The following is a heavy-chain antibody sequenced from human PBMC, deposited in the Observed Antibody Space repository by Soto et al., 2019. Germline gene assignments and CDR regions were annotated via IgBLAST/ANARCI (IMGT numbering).Heavy chain of an antibody. D-gene: IGHD3-9*01. CDR1: GGSISSYY. J-gene: IGHJ5*02. CDR3: ARHDDDFDILTGYDT. CDR2: IYYSGST. V-gene: IGHV4-59*08. Sequence: SETLSLTCTVSGGSISSYYWSWIRQPPGKGLEWIWYIYYSGSTNYNPSLKSRGPISVETSNNQLSLKLSSVTAADTAVYYYARHDDDFDILTGYDTWGQGTLVTVSS.